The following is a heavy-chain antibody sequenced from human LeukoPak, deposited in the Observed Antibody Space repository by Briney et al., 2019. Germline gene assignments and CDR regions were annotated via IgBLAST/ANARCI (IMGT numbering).Heavy chain of an antibody. CDR3: ARKMTTVTRGDYYYYMDV. CDR2: IYYSGST. J-gene: IGHJ6*03. CDR1: GGSISSYY. Sequence: ASETLSLTCTVSGGSISSYYWSWIRQPPGKGLEWIGYIYYSGSTNYNPSLKSRVTISVDTSKNQFSLKLSSVTAADTAVYYCARKMTTVTRGDYYYYMDVWGKGTTVTVSS. V-gene: IGHV4-59*01. D-gene: IGHD4-17*01.